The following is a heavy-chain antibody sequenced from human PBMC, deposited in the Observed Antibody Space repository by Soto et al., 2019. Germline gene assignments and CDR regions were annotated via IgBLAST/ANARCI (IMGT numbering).Heavy chain of an antibody. D-gene: IGHD3-3*01. V-gene: IGHV5-51*01. CDR2: IHPGDSNT. Sequence: PGESLKISCKGSGYNFPTYWIGWVRQMPGKGLEWMGIIHPGDSNTTYTPSFQGQVTISADRSLSTASLQWSTLKASDTAMYYCARLVVQLLEWYPYIDYWGQGTLVTVSS. J-gene: IGHJ4*02. CDR1: GYNFPTYW. CDR3: ARLVVQLLEWYPYIDY.